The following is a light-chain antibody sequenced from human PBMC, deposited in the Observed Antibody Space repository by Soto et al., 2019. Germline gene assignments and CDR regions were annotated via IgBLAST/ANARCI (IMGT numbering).Light chain of an antibody. CDR3: SSYTTSNTPLYV. CDR2: EVS. V-gene: IGLV2-14*01. J-gene: IGLJ1*01. CDR1: SSDTAGYNY. Sequence: QSVLTQPASVSGSPGQSITISCTGTSSDTAGYNYVSWYQQHPGKAPKLMIYEVSNRPSGVSNRFSGSQSGNTASLTISGLQAEDEANYYCSSYTTSNTPLYVFGTGTNVTVL.